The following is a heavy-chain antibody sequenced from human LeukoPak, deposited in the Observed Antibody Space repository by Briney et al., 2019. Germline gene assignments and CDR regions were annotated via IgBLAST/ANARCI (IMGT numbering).Heavy chain of an antibody. CDR3: ARDAYYGSSGFAVTDAFDI. CDR2: INWNGDRT. J-gene: IGHJ3*02. Sequence: GGSLRLSCAASGFTFDDYGMSWVRQAPGKGLEWVSGINWNGDRTGYADSVRGRFTISRDNAKNSLYLQMNSLRAEDTALYYCARDAYYGSSGFAVTDAFDIWGRGTMVTVSS. D-gene: IGHD3-22*01. V-gene: IGHV3-20*04. CDR1: GFTFDDYG.